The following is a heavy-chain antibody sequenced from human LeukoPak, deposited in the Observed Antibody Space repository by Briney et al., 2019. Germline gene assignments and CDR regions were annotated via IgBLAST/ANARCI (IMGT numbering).Heavy chain of an antibody. V-gene: IGHV3-23*01. D-gene: IGHD6-19*01. J-gene: IGHJ4*02. CDR2: ISGSGFTT. CDR3: AKGRSRDYSSGWYFDS. Sequence: LAGGSLRLSCAASGFTFSTYAMSWVRQTPGKGLEWVSGISGSGFTTYYADSLKGRFTISRDNSKNTLYLQMNSLRAEDTAVYYCAKGRSRDYSSGWYFDSWGQGTLVTVSS. CDR1: GFTFSTYA.